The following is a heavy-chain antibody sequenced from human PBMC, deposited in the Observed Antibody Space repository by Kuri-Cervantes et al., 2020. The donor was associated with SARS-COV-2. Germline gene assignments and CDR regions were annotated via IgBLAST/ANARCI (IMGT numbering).Heavy chain of an antibody. D-gene: IGHD2-21*01. J-gene: IGHJ6*02. CDR3: ARARLPPGDMDV. Sequence: GSLRLSCTVSGGSISRSNYYWGWIRQPPGKGLEWIGYIYYSGSTNYNPSLKSRVTISVDTSKNQFSLKLSSVTAADTAVYYCARARLPPGDMDVWGQGTTVTVSS. V-gene: IGHV4-61*05. CDR1: GGSISRSNYY. CDR2: IYYSGST.